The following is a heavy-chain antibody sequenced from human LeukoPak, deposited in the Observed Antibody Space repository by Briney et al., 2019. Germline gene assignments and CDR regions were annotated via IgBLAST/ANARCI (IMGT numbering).Heavy chain of an antibody. V-gene: IGHV3-72*01. CDR1: GFTVSDHY. D-gene: IGHD3-10*01. CDR3: SRRGGQYLHMDV. J-gene: IGHJ6*03. Sequence: PGGSLRLSCAASGFTVSDHYMEWVRQAPGKGLEWVGLTRNKVNSYTTEYAASVKGRFTISRDDSKNSLYLQMNSLKTEDTAVYYCSRRGGQYLHMDVWGKGTTVIVSS. CDR2: TRNKVNSYTT.